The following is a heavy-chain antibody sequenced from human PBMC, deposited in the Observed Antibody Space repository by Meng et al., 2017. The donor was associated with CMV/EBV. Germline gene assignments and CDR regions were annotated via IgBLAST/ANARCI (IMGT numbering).Heavy chain of an antibody. D-gene: IGHD3-10*01. CDR1: GGSVSSGSYY. CDR2: IYYSGST. V-gene: IGHV4-61*01. Sequence: SETLSLTCTVSGGSVSSGSYYWSWIRQPPGKGLEWIGYIYYSGSTNYNPSLKSRVTISVDTSKNQFSLKLSSVTAADTAVYYCARHTLLWFGEIYWGQGTLVTVSS. J-gene: IGHJ4*02. CDR3: ARHTLLWFGEIY.